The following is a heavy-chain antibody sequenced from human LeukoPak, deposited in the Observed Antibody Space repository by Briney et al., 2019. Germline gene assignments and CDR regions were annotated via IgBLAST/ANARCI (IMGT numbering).Heavy chain of an antibody. D-gene: IGHD3-9*01. J-gene: IGHJ4*02. CDR2: ISWDGGST. CDR3: AKDRGDILTGYSPDY. CDR1: GFTFRSYA. Sequence: PGGSLRLSCAASGFTFRSYAMSWVRQAPGKGLEWVSLISWDGGSTYYAGSVKGRFTISRDNSKNSLYLQMNSLRAEDTALYYCAKDRGDILTGYSPDYWGQGTLVTVSS. V-gene: IGHV3-43D*03.